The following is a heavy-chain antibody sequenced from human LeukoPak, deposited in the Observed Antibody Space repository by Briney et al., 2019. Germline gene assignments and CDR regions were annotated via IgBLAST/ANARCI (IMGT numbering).Heavy chain of an antibody. CDR1: GFTFSSYD. V-gene: IGHV3-30-3*01. J-gene: IGHJ4*02. CDR2: ISYDGSNK. CDR3: ARDRDYGDYTALDY. Sequence: GGSLRLSCAASGFTFSSYDMHWVRQAPGKGLEWVAVISYDGSNKYYADSVKGRFTISRDNSKNTLYLQMNSLRAEDTAVYYCARDRDYGDYTALDYWGQGTLVTVSS. D-gene: IGHD4-17*01.